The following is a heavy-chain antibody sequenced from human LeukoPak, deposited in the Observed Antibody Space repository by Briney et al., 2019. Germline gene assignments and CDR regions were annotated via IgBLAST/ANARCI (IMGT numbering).Heavy chain of an antibody. CDR3: ARDKRWFGELVYFDY. D-gene: IGHD3-10*01. J-gene: IGHJ4*02. CDR2: ISYDGSNK. CDR1: GFTFSSYA. V-gene: IGHV3-30-3*01. Sequence: PGRSLRLSCAASGFTFSSYAMHWVRQAPGKGLEWVAVISYDGSNKYYADSVKGRFTISRDNAKNSLYLQMNSLRAEDTAVYYCARDKRWFGELVYFDYWGQGTLVTVSS.